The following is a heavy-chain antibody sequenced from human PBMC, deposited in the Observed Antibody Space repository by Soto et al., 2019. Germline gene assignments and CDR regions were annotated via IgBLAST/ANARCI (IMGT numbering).Heavy chain of an antibody. CDR1: GGSISSYY. Sequence: ETLSLTCTVSGGSISSYYWSWIRQPPGKGLEWIGYIYYSGSTNYNPSLKSRVTISVDTSKNQFSLKLSSVTAADTAVYYCAGEGTWSGYYYYGMDVWGQGTTVTVSS. J-gene: IGHJ6*02. CDR3: AGEGTWSGYYYYGMDV. V-gene: IGHV4-59*08. D-gene: IGHD1-1*01. CDR2: IYYSGST.